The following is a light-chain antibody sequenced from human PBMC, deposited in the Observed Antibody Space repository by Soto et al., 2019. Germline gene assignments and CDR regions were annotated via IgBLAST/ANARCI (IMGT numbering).Light chain of an antibody. J-gene: IGKJ1*01. V-gene: IGKV1-9*01. CDR2: AAS. CDR3: QQLNSYPRT. Sequence: DIQLTQSPSFLSASVGDRVTITCRASQGISSYLAWYQQKPGKAPKLLIYAASTLQSGVPSRFSGSGSGTEFTLTISSLQPEDFATYYCQQLNSYPRTFDQGTKVEIE. CDR1: QGISSY.